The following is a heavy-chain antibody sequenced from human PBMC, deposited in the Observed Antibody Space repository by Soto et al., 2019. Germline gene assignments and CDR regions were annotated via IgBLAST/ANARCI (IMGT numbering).Heavy chain of an antibody. CDR3: ARFHGGKAAY. V-gene: IGHV5-51*01. Sequence: PGESLKISCEDSGYTFTSDWIGWVRQMPGKGLEWMGIIYPGDSDTRYSPSFQGQVTISADKSIRTAYLQWSSLRASDTAMYYCARFHGGKAAYWGQGTLVTVSS. CDR2: IYPGDSDT. J-gene: IGHJ4*02. CDR1: GYTFTSDW. D-gene: IGHD2-15*01.